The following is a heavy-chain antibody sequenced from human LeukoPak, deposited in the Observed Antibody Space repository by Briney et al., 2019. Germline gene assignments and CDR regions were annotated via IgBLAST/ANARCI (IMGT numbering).Heavy chain of an antibody. D-gene: IGHD6-6*01. CDR3: ARGPEYSSSNNFDY. Sequence: SETLSLTCAVYGGSFSGYYWSWIRQPPGKGLEWIGEINHSGSTNYNPSLKSRVTISVDTSKNQFSLKLSSVTAADTAVYYCARGPEYSSSNNFDYWGQGTLVTVSS. J-gene: IGHJ4*02. V-gene: IGHV4-34*01. CDR1: GGSFSGYY. CDR2: INHSGST.